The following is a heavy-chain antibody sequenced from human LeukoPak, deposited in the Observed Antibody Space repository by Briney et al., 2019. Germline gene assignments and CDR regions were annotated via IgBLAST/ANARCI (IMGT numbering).Heavy chain of an antibody. Sequence: SETLSLTCTVSGGSISSYYSSWIRQPPGKGLEWIGYIYYSGSTNYNPSLKSRVTISVDTSKNQFSLKLSSVTAADTAVYYCARSRDSSSWPYYYGMDVWGQGTTVTVSS. CDR2: IYYSGST. V-gene: IGHV4-59*01. CDR3: ARSRDSSSWPYYYGMDV. CDR1: GGSISSYY. J-gene: IGHJ6*02. D-gene: IGHD6-13*01.